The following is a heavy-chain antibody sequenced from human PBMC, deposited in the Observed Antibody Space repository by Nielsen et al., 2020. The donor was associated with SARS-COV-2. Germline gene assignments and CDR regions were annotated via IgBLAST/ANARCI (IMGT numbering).Heavy chain of an antibody. CDR2: IKSKTDGGTT. CDR3: ARVPLYCSGGSCYRRDSGDFDY. Sequence: WIRQPPGKGLEWVGRIKSKTDGGTTDYADSVKGRFTISRDNAKNSLYLQMNSLRAEDTAVYYCARVPLYCSGGSCYRRDSGDFDYWGQGTLVTVSS. D-gene: IGHD2-15*01. J-gene: IGHJ4*02. V-gene: IGHV3-15*01.